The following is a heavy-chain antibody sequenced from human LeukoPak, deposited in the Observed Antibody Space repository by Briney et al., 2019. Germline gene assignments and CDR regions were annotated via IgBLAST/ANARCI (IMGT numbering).Heavy chain of an antibody. CDR3: ARSHDYGGHCFFDY. D-gene: IGHD4/OR15-4a*01. CDR2: IKLDGSEK. Sequence: GGSLRLSCAASGFTFSSYAMSWVRQAPGKGLEWVANIKLDGSEKYYVDSVKGRFTISRDNAKNSVSLQMDSLRAEDTAVYYCARSHDYGGHCFFDYWGQGTLVTVSS. CDR1: GFTFSSYA. J-gene: IGHJ4*02. V-gene: IGHV3-7*01.